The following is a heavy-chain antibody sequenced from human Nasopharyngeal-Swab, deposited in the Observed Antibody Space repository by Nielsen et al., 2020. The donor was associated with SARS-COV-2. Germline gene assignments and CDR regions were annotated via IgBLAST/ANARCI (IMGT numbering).Heavy chain of an antibody. J-gene: IGHJ5*02. CDR3: ARGGDPREVVAATDCFDP. V-gene: IGHV1-46*01. CDR1: GYTFTRYY. D-gene: IGHD2-15*01. Sequence: ASVKVSCKVSGYTFTRYYIHWVRQAPGQGLEWMGIINPGGGSARYSQNFQGRVTMTRDTSTSTVYMELSSLRSEDTAVYYCARGGDPREVVAATDCFDPWGQGTPVTVSS. CDR2: INPGGGSA.